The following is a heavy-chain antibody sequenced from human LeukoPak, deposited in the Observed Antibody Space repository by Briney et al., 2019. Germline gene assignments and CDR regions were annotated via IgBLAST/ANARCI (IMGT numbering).Heavy chain of an antibody. CDR1: GFTFSTYG. V-gene: IGHV3-30*03. D-gene: IGHD3-3*01. J-gene: IGHJ4*02. CDR2: ISYDGRQK. CDR3: VRVFLESLTAGYFDH. Sequence: GGSLRLSCAASGFTFSTYGMNWVRQAPGKGLEWVAVISYDGRQKYYADSVKGRFTISRDNSKDTVYLQMNSLRDEDSATYYCVRVFLESLTAGYFDHWGQGTLVPSPQ.